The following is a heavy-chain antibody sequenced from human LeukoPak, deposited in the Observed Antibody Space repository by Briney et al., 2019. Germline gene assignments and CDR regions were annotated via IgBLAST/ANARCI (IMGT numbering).Heavy chain of an antibody. D-gene: IGHD1-26*01. J-gene: IGHJ3*01. CDR2: IYYSGNT. Sequence: SETLSLTCTVSGGSISSSNYYWGWIRQPPGKGLEWIGSIYYSGNTYYNPSLKSRVTISVDTSKNQFSLKLTSVTAADTAVYYCAHFKGGSFDFWGQGAMVTVSS. V-gene: IGHV4-39*01. CDR3: AHFKGGSFDF. CDR1: GGSISSSNYY.